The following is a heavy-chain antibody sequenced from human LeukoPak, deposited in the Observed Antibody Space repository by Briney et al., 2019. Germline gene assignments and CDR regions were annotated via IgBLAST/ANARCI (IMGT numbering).Heavy chain of an antibody. CDR2: INPNSGGT. V-gene: IGHV1-2*02. J-gene: IGHJ5*02. CDR1: GYTFTGYY. Sequence: ASVKVSCKASGYTFTGYYMHWGRQAPGQGLEGWGWINPNSGGTNYAQKFQGRVTMTRDTSISTAYMELSRLRSDDTAVYYCARDSRYCSGGSCSTSKTYNWFDPWGQGTLVTVSS. CDR3: ARDSRYCSGGSCSTSKTYNWFDP. D-gene: IGHD2-15*01.